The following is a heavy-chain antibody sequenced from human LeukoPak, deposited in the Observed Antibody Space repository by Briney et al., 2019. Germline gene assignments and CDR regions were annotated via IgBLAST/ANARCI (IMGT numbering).Heavy chain of an antibody. D-gene: IGHD3-3*01. V-gene: IGHV3-30*04. J-gene: IGHJ3*02. CDR3: AKPLLYYDFWSGYHGLDAFDI. Sequence: GGSLRLSCAASGFTFSSYAMHWVRQAPGKGLEWVAVTSYDGSNKYYADSVKGRFTISRDNSKNTLYLQMNSLRAEDTAVYYCAKPLLYYDFWSGYHGLDAFDIWGQGTMVTVSS. CDR1: GFTFSSYA. CDR2: TSYDGSNK.